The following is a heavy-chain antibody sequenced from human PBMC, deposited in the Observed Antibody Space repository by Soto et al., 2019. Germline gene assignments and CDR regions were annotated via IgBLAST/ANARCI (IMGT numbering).Heavy chain of an antibody. D-gene: IGHD1-26*01. CDR3: AGRMWGSYYNLDY. Sequence: GGSLRLSCAASGFTFSSYAMHWVRQAPGKGLEWVAVISYDGSNKNYADSGKGRFTISRDNAKNTLYLQMNNLRAEDTAVYYFAGRMWGSYYNLDYWGQGTLVTVSS. J-gene: IGHJ4*02. CDR2: ISYDGSNK. V-gene: IGHV3-30-3*01. CDR1: GFTFSSYA.